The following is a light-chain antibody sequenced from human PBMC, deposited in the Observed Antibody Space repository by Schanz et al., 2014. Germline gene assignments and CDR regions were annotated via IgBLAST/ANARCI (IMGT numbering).Light chain of an antibody. V-gene: IGKV3-11*01. CDR1: QSVSTY. CDR3: QQYGSSPIT. CDR2: DAS. Sequence: ERVMTQSPATLSLSPGERATLSCRASQSVSTYLAWYQQKPGQAPRLLIYDASNRATGIPARFSGSGSGTDFTLTISSLEPEDFAVYYCQQYGSSPITFGPGTKVDIK. J-gene: IGKJ3*01.